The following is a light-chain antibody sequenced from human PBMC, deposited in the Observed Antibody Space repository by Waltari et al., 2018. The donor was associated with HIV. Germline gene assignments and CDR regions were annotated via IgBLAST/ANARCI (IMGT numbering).Light chain of an antibody. CDR3: LLSYSGTRPWV. CDR1: TGAVTSGHY. J-gene: IGLJ3*02. V-gene: IGLV7-46*01. Sequence: QAVVTQEPSLTVSPGGTVTLTCGSSTGAVTSGHYPYWFQQKPGQAPRTLIFDTSNKRSWTPARFSGSLLWGKAALTLSGAQPEDEAEYYCLLSYSGTRPWVFGGGTKLTVL. CDR2: DTS.